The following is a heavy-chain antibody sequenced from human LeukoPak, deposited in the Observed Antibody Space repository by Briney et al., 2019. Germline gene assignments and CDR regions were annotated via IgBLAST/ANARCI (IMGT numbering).Heavy chain of an antibody. CDR2: IKSKTDGGTT. J-gene: IGHJ4*02. CDR3: TTLPPYYDFWSGHYKGFDY. D-gene: IGHD3-3*01. V-gene: IGHV3-15*01. Sequence: GGSLRLSCAASGFTFSSYAMSWVRQAPGKGLEWVGRIKSKTDGGTTDYAAPVKGRFTISRDDSKNTLYLQMNSLKTEDTAVYYCTTLPPYYDFWSGHYKGFDYWGQGTLVTVSS. CDR1: GFTFSSYA.